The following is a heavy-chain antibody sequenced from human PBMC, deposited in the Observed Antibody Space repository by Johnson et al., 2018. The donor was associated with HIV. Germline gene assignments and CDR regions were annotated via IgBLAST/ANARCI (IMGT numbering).Heavy chain of an antibody. V-gene: IGHV3-NL1*01. CDR2: IYSDGSTT. CDR3: AKSTWELRHLDAFDI. CDR1: GFTFSSYA. J-gene: IGHJ3*02. Sequence: QVQLVESGGGVVQPGRSLRLSCAASGFTFSSYAMSWVRQAPGKGLEWVSVIYSDGSTTSYADSVKGRFTISRDNSKNTLYLQMNSLRAEDTAVYYCAKSTWELRHLDAFDIWGQGTMVTVSS. D-gene: IGHD1-26*01.